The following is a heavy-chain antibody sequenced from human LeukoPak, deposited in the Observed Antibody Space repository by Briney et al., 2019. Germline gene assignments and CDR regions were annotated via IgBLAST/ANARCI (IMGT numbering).Heavy chain of an antibody. J-gene: IGHJ4*02. CDR2: FSCSGSST. D-gene: IGHD3-10*01. Sequence: GSLRLSCSAPGFTFSSYAMSWVRQAPGKGLEWGSAFSCSGSSTYSADYVKRRFTIYRDNSKNTLYLQMNTLRAEDTAAYYCAKSPYGLGSYAIADDYWGQGTLVTVSS. CDR1: GFTFSSYA. V-gene: IGHV3-23*01. CDR3: AKSPYGLGSYAIADDY.